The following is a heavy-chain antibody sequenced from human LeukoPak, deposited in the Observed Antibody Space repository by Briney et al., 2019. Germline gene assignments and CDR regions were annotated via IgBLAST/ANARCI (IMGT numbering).Heavy chain of an antibody. J-gene: IGHJ6*03. CDR2: TYYRSKWYN. Sequence: SQTLSLTCAISGDSVSSNSAAWNWIRQSPSRGLEWLGRTYYRSKWYNDYAVSVKSRITINPDTSKNQFSLQLNSVTPEDTAVYYCARAFSGSYSRAYYYYMDVWGKGTTVTVSS. CDR3: ARAFSGSYSRAYYYYMDV. V-gene: IGHV6-1*01. CDR1: GDSVSSNSAA. D-gene: IGHD1-26*01.